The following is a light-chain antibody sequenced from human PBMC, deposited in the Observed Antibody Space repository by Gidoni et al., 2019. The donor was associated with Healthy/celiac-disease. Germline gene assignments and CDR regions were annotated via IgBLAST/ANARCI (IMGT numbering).Light chain of an antibody. CDR2: LNSDDSH. Sequence: QLVLPQSPSASASLGASVKLTCTLSSGHSSYAIAWHQQQPEKGPRYLMKLNSDDSHSKGDGIPDRFSGSSSGAERYLTISSLQSEDEADYYCQTWGTGIHVVFGGGTKLTVL. CDR3: QTWGTGIHVV. V-gene: IGLV4-69*01. J-gene: IGLJ2*01. CDR1: SGHSSYA.